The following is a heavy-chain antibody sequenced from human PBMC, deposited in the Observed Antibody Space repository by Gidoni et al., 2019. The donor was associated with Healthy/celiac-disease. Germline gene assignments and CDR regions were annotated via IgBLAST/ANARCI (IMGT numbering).Heavy chain of an antibody. V-gene: IGHV3-66*02. CDR3: ARDVVAPQGGY. CDR1: GFTVRSNS. J-gene: IGHJ4*02. CDR2: IYSGGLP. D-gene: IGHD5-12*01. Sequence: EVQLVEAGGGLVQPGGSLRLSGAAAGFTVRSNSMSWDRPAPGKGLEWVSVIYSGGLPYSADSVKGRFTISRDNSNNTLYLQLNSLRAEDTAVYYCARDVVAPQGGYWGQGTLVTVSS.